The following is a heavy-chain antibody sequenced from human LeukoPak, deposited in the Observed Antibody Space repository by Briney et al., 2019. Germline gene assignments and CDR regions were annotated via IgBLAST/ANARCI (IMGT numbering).Heavy chain of an antibody. CDR1: GFTFSSYA. J-gene: IGHJ4*02. V-gene: IGHV3-23*01. CDR2: ISGSGGST. CDR3: AKVRGTYYYDSSGYPTFFDY. D-gene: IGHD3-22*01. Sequence: GSLRLSCAASGFTFSSYAMSWVRQAPGKGLEWVSAISGSGGSTYYADSVKGRFTISRDNSKNTLYLQMNSLRAEDTAVYYCAKVRGTYYYDSSGYPTFFDYWGQGTLVTVSS.